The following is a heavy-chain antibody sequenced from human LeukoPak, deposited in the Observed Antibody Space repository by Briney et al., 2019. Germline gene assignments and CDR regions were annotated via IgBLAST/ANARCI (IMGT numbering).Heavy chain of an antibody. CDR2: IIPIFGTT. Sequence: ASVKVSCKASGGTFSSYAISWVRQAPGQGLEWMGGIIPIFGTTNYAQKFQGRVTITADESTSTAYMELSSLRSEDTAVYYCARALWRYYDSSGYYYLFDYWGQGTLVTVSS. J-gene: IGHJ4*02. CDR1: GGTFSSYA. D-gene: IGHD3-22*01. V-gene: IGHV1-69*13. CDR3: ARALWRYYDSSGYYYLFDY.